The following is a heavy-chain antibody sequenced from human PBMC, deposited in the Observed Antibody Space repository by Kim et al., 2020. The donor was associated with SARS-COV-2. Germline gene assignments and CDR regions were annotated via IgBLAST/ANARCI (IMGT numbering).Heavy chain of an antibody. D-gene: IGHD3-10*01. V-gene: IGHV4-34*01. CDR3: ARGLRVRGSYYYGMDV. CDR1: GGSFSGYY. Sequence: SETLSLTCAVYGGSFSGYYWSWIRQPPGKGLEWIGEINHSGSTNYNPSLKSRVTISVDTSKNQFSLKLSSVTAADTAVYYCARGLRVRGSYYYGMDVWGQGTTVTVSS. CDR2: INHSGST. J-gene: IGHJ6*02.